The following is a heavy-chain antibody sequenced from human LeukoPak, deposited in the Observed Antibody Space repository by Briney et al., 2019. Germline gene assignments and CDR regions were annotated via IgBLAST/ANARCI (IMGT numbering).Heavy chain of an antibody. Sequence: PGGSLRLSCAASGFTFSSYSMNWVRQAPGKGLEWVSYISSSSSTIYYADSVKGRFTISRDNAKNSLYLQMNSLRAEDTAVYYCARIAARQQDYWGQGALVTVSS. J-gene: IGHJ4*02. D-gene: IGHD6-6*01. CDR2: ISSSSSTI. V-gene: IGHV3-48*01. CDR1: GFTFSSYS. CDR3: ARIAARQQDY.